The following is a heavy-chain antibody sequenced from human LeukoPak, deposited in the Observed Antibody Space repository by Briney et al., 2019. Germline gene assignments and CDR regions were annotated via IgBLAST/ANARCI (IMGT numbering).Heavy chain of an antibody. D-gene: IGHD5-18*01. Sequence: PGGSLRLSCAAFGFTFDDYAMHWVRQAPGKGLEWVSGISWNSGSIGYADSVKGRFTISRDNAKNSLYLQMNSLRAEDTALYYCVKSARGQLWLLSDYWGQGTLVTVSS. CDR2: ISWNSGSI. V-gene: IGHV3-9*01. CDR3: VKSARGQLWLLSDY. J-gene: IGHJ4*02. CDR1: GFTFDDYA.